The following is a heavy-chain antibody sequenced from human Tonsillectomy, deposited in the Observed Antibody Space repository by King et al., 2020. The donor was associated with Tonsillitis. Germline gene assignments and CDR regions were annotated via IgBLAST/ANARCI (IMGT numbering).Heavy chain of an antibody. J-gene: IGHJ4*02. D-gene: IGHD6-19*01. CDR2: VWYDGSIK. V-gene: IGHV3-33*08. CDR1: GFTFSSYG. Sequence: VQLVESGGGVVQPGRSLRLSCAASGFTFSSYGIHWVRQAPGKGLEWVAVVWYDGSIKYYADAVQGRFSISRDNSKNTLSLQMNSLRVDDTAVYYCARDQGAGLDYWGQGTLVPVSS. CDR3: ARDQGAGLDY.